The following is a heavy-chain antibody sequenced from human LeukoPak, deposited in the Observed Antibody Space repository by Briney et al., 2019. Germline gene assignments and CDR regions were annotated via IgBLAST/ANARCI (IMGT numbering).Heavy chain of an antibody. D-gene: IGHD5-18*01. CDR3: ARDDTNSPIRR. CDR2: IIPILGTA. J-gene: IGHJ4*02. CDR1: GGTFSTSG. Sequence: GASVKVSCKASGGTFSTSGINWVRQAPGQGLEWMGRIIPILGTADYAQKFQGRVTISADEYTSSAHLELSSLRYEDTAMYYCARDDTNSPIRRWGQGALVSLSS. V-gene: IGHV1-69*11.